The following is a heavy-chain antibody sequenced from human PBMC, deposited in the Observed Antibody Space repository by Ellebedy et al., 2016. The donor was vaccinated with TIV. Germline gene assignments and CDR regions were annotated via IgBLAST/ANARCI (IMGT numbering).Heavy chain of an antibody. V-gene: IGHV3-74*01. CDR2: IYRDSSDA. D-gene: IGHD2-15*01. CDR3: AREFDIGQPSAFDY. Sequence: GESLKISCAASGFTFSSHRIHWVRQAPGKGLVWVSHIYRDSSDATYADSVKGRFTISRDNAGGSLWLQMTSLRAEDTALYYCAREFDIGQPSAFDYWGQGILVTVSS. CDR1: GFTFSSHR. J-gene: IGHJ4*02.